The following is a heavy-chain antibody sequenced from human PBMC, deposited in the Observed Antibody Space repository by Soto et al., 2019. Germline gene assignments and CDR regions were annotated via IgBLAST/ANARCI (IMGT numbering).Heavy chain of an antibody. CDR1: GFTFSSYW. Sequence: EVQLVESGGGLVQPGGSLRLSCAASGFTFSSYWMHWVRQTPGKGLVWVSHINSDGSHTTYADSVKGRFTISRDNAKNTLYLQRNSLRAEYTAVYYCERDDIGHEIDYWGLGTMVTVSS. V-gene: IGHV3-74*03. CDR3: ERDDIGHEIDY. J-gene: IGHJ4*02. CDR2: INSDGSHT.